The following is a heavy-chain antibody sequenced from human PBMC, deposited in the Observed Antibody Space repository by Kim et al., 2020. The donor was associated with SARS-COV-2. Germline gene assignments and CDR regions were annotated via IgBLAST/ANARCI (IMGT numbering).Heavy chain of an antibody. Sequence: NIYPPLKSRVTISVDTSKNHFSLKLSHVTGADTAVYYCARGPGLEPWFDPWGQGTLVTVSS. V-gene: IGHV4-61*03. J-gene: IGHJ5*02. CDR3: ARGPGLEPWFDP.